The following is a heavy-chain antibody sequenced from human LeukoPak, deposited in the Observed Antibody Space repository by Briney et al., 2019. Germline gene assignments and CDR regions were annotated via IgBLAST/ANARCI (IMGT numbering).Heavy chain of an antibody. CDR2: INHSGST. D-gene: IGHD3-3*01. Sequence: SGTLSLTSTVSGGSISSYYWSWIRQPPGKGLEWIGEINHSGSTNYNPSLKSRVTISVDTSKNQFSLKLSSVTAADTAVYYCARVQSYYDFWSGYRYYFDYWGQGTLVTVSS. J-gene: IGHJ4*02. CDR1: GGSISSYY. V-gene: IGHV4-34*01. CDR3: ARVQSYYDFWSGYRYYFDY.